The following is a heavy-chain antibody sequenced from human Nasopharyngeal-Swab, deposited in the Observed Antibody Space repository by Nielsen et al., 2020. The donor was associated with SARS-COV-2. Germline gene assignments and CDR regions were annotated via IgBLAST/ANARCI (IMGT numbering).Heavy chain of an antibody. D-gene: IGHD2-15*01. CDR3: ARGRYCSGGSCGEYMDV. CDR2: IGTAGDP. V-gene: IGHV3-13*05. Sequence: GESLKISCAASGFTFSNYDLHWVRQATGKGLEWVSAIGTAGDPYYPGSVKGRFTISRENAKNSLYLQMNSLRAGDTAVYYCARGRYCSGGSCGEYMDVWGKGTTVTVSS. J-gene: IGHJ6*03. CDR1: GFTFSNYD.